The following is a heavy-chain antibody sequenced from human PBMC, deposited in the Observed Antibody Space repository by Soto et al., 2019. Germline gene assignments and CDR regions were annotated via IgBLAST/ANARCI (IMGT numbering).Heavy chain of an antibody. CDR2: ISSSSSTI. V-gene: IGHV3-48*01. Sequence: GGSLRLSCAASGFTFSSYSMNWVRQAPGKGLEWVSYISSSSSTIYYADSVKGRFTISRDNAKNSLYLQMNSLRAEDTAVYYCARDPLERGWGQGTLVTVSS. CDR1: GFTFSSYS. J-gene: IGHJ4*02. D-gene: IGHD1-1*01. CDR3: ARDPLERG.